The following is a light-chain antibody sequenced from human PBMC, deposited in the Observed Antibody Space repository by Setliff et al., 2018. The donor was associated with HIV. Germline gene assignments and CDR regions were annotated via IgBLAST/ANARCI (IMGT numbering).Light chain of an antibody. Sequence: QSVLTQPASVSGSPGQSITISCTGTSSDVGGYRYVSWYQQHPGKAPKVMIYEVNKRPSGVPDRFSGSKSGNTASLTVSGLQAEDEADYYCSSYAGSNNYVFGTGTKVTVL. V-gene: IGLV2-8*01. CDR3: SSYAGSNNYV. CDR2: EVN. CDR1: SSDVGGYRY. J-gene: IGLJ1*01.